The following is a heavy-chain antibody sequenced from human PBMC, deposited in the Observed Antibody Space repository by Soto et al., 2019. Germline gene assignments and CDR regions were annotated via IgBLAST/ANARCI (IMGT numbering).Heavy chain of an antibody. CDR3: ARGRRGYYDSSGYFY. Sequence: SETLSLTCAVYGGSFSGYYWSWIRQPPGKGLEWIGEINHSGSTNYNPSLKSRGTISVDTSKNQFSLKLSSVTAADTAVYYCARGRRGYYDSSGYFYWGQGTLVTVSS. D-gene: IGHD3-22*01. J-gene: IGHJ4*02. CDR2: INHSGST. V-gene: IGHV4-34*01. CDR1: GGSFSGYY.